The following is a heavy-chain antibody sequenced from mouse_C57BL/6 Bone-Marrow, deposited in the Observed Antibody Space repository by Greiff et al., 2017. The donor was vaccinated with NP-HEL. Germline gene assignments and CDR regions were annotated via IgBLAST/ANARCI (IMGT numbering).Heavy chain of an antibody. CDR1: EYEFPSHD. D-gene: IGHD1-1*01. J-gene: IGHJ1*03. CDR2: INSDGGST. V-gene: IGHV5-2*01. CDR3: ARRMRGSSFWYFDV. Sequence: DVMLVESGGGLVQPGESLKLSCESNEYEFPSHDMSWVRKTPEKRLELVAAINSDGGSTYYPDTMERRFIISRDNTKKTLYLQMSSLRSEDTALYYCARRMRGSSFWYFDVWGTGTTVTVSS.